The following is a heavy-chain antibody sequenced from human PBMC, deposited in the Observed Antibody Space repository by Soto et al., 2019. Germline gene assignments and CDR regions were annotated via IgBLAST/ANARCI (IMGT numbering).Heavy chain of an antibody. V-gene: IGHV4-59*01. CDR2: IYYSGST. Sequence: SETLSLTCTVSGGSISSYYWSWIRQPPGKGLEWIGYIYYSGSTNYNPSLKSRVTISVDTSKNQFSLKLSSVTAADTAVYYCERHQTVYDWFGELLAHSYYYMHVLGQAITVTV. D-gene: IGHD3-10*01. CDR1: GGSISSYY. CDR3: ERHQTVYDWFGELLAHSYYYMHV. J-gene: IGHJ6*02.